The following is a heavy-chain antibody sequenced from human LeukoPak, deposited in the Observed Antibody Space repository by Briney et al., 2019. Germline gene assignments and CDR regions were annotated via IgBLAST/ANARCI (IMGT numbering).Heavy chain of an antibody. CDR1: GFTVNNYA. CDR2: ITGGGRT. D-gene: IGHD4-17*01. V-gene: IGHV3-23*01. J-gene: IGHJ3*01. CDR3: ARDPNGDHIGAFDF. Sequence: GGSLRLSCAASGFTVNNYAVRWVRQAQGQGLEWVSAITGGGRTYYADSVKGRFTISRDNSKNTLCLQTNRLRAEGTARYLRARDPNGDHIGAFDFLGQGTVVTVSS.